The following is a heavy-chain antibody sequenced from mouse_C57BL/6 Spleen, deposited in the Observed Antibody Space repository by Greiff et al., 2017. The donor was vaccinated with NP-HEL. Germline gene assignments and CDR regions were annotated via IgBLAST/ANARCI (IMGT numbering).Heavy chain of an antibody. J-gene: IGHJ2*01. CDR3: TTPITTVVEGY. CDR2: IDPEDGDT. D-gene: IGHD1-1*01. V-gene: IGHV14-1*01. CDR1: GFNIKDYY. Sequence: VHVKQSGAELVRPGASVKLSCTASGFNIKDYYMHWVKQRPEQGLEWIGRIDPEDGDTEYAPKFQGKATMTADTSSNTAYLQLSSLTSEDTAVYYCTTPITTVVEGYWGQGTTLTVSS.